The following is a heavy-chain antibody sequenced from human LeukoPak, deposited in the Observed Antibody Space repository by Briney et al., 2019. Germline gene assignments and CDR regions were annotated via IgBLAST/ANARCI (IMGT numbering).Heavy chain of an antibody. CDR3: ARDGFGYPPTYTYGMDV. Sequence: ASLKVSCKASGYSFTAYYMHWVRQAPGQGLECMGWINPNSGGTKYAQKFQGRVTMTRDTSISTAYMEVRRLRADDTAVYYCARDGFGYPPTYTYGMDVWGQGTTVTVSS. D-gene: IGHD3-16*01. V-gene: IGHV1-2*02. J-gene: IGHJ6*02. CDR1: GYSFTAYY. CDR2: INPNSGGT.